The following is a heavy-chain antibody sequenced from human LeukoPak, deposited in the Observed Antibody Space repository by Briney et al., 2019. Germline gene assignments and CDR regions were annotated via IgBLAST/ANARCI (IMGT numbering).Heavy chain of an antibody. V-gene: IGHV4-38-2*02. CDR2: INHSGST. CDR1: GYSISSGYY. Sequence: SETLSLTCTVSGYSISSGYYWSWIRQPPGKGLEWIGEINHSGSTNYNPSLKSRVTISVDTSKNQFSLKLSSVTAADTAVYYCARVARYSGYVIWGQGTMVTVSS. D-gene: IGHD5-12*01. CDR3: ARVARYSGYVI. J-gene: IGHJ3*02.